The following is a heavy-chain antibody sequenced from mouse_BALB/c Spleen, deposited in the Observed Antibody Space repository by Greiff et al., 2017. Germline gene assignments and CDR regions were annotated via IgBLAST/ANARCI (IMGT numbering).Heavy chain of an antibody. CDR1: GYAFSSYW. CDR3: ARGGYYAMDY. CDR2: IYPGDGDT. Sequence: ESGAELVRPGSSVKISCKASGYAFSSYWMNWVKQRPGQGLEWIGQIYPGDGDTNYNGKFKGKATLTADKSSSTAYMQLSSLTSEDSAVYFCARGGYYAMDYWGQGTSVTVSS. V-gene: IGHV1-80*01. J-gene: IGHJ4*01.